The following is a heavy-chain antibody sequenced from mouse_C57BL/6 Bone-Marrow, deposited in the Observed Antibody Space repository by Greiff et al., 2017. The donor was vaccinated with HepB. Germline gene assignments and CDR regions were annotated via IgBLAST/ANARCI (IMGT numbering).Heavy chain of an antibody. V-gene: IGHV7-3*01. Sequence: EVKLMESGGGLVQPGGSLSLPCAASGFTFTDYYMSWVRQPPGKALEWLGFIRNKANGYTTEYSASVKGRFTISRDNSQSILYLQMNALRAEDSATYYCARYIAFFDVWGTGTTVTVSS. D-gene: IGHD6-1*01. CDR3: ARYIAFFDV. J-gene: IGHJ1*03. CDR1: GFTFTDYY. CDR2: IRNKANGYTT.